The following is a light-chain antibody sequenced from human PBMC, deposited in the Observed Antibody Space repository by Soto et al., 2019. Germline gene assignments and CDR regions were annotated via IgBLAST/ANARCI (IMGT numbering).Light chain of an antibody. CDR3: QHYNNWHWT. CDR1: HSVGST. J-gene: IGKJ1*01. CDR2: DTS. Sequence: ETVMPQSPATLSVSRVQSATLSCRASHSVGSTLAWHQQKAGQAPRLLMYDTSTRATGIPARFSGSASGTEFTRTISSLQSDEFAVYYCQHYNNWHWTVGQGTKVHI. V-gene: IGKV3-15*01.